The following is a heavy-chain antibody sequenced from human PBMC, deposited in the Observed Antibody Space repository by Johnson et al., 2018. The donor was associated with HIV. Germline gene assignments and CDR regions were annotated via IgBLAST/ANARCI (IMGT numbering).Heavy chain of an antibody. V-gene: IGHV3-9*01. Sequence: VESGGGLVQPGRSLRLSCAASGFTFDDYAMHWVRQAPGKGLEWVSGISWNSGSIGYADSVKGRFTISRDNAQNLLYLQMNSLRVEDTAVYFCARNGDGYTPDAFDIWGQGTVVTVSS. CDR3: ARNGDGYTPDAFDI. CDR2: ISWNSGSI. CDR1: GFTFDDYA. J-gene: IGHJ3*02. D-gene: IGHD5-24*01.